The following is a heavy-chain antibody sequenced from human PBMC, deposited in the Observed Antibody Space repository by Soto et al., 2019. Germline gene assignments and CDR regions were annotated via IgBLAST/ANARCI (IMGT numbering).Heavy chain of an antibody. V-gene: IGHV1-8*02. D-gene: IGHD3-10*01. Sequence: GASVKVSCKASGYTFTSYGISWVRQAPGQGLEWMGWMNPNNGNTSYAQKFQGRVTMTTNTSISTAYMELSSLRSEDTAVYYCARGVYYYGSGSYYPYYYYMDVWGKGTTVTVSS. J-gene: IGHJ6*03. CDR1: GYTFTSYG. CDR3: ARGVYYYGSGSYYPYYYYMDV. CDR2: MNPNNGNT.